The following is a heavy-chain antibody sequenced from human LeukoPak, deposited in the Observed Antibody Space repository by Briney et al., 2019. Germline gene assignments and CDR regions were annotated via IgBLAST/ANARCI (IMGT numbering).Heavy chain of an antibody. V-gene: IGHV1-18*01. CDR2: ISAYNGNT. J-gene: IGHJ4*02. D-gene: IGHD2-21*01. CDR1: GYTFTSYG. CDR3: ARSAVDRGILYFDY. Sequence: ASVRVSCKASGYTFTSYGISWVRQAPGQGLEWMGWISAYNGNTNYAQKLQGRVTMTTDTSTSTAYMEPRSLRSDDTAVYYCARSAVDRGILYFDYWGREPWSPSPQ.